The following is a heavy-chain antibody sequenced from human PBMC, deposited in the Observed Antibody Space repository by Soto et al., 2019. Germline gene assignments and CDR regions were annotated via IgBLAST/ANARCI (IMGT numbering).Heavy chain of an antibody. CDR2: IWDIGRTN. V-gene: IGHV3-33*06. J-gene: IGHJ6*02. D-gene: IGHD3-10*01. Sequence: GGSRRLSCAASGFTFRSNGMPWVRQAPGKGLDWVAVIWDIGRTNYYADSVKGRFTISRDNSKNTLYLQMNSLSAEDTAVYYCAKSAGGYYPNGMDVWGQGTPVNVSS. CDR1: GFTFRSNG. CDR3: AKSAGGYYPNGMDV.